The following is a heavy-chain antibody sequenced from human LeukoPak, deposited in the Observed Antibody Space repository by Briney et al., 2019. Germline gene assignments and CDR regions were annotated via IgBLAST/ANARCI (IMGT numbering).Heavy chain of an antibody. CDR2: IYTSGST. V-gene: IGHV4-4*07. Sequence: SETLSLTCTVSGGSISSYYWSWIRQPAGKGLEWIGRIYTSGSTNYNPSLKSRVTMSVDTSKNQFSLKLSSVTAADTAVYYCARDRPATYYYDSSGYWDAFDIWGQGTMVTVSS. J-gene: IGHJ3*02. D-gene: IGHD3-22*01. CDR1: GGSISSYY. CDR3: ARDRPATYYYDSSGYWDAFDI.